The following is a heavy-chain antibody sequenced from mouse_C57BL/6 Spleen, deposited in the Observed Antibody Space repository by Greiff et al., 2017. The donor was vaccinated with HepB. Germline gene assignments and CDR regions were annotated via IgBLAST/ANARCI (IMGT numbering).Heavy chain of an antibody. V-gene: IGHV1-50*01. CDR1: GYTFTSYW. CDR3: ARGIYDGYYAYYAMDY. J-gene: IGHJ4*01. Sequence: QVQLQQPGAELVKPGASVKLSCKASGYTFTSYWMQWVKQRPGQGLEWIGEIDPSDSYTNYNQKFKGKATLTVDTSSSTAYMQLSSLTSEDSAVYYCARGIYDGYYAYYAMDYWGQGTSVTVSS. D-gene: IGHD2-3*01. CDR2: IDPSDSYT.